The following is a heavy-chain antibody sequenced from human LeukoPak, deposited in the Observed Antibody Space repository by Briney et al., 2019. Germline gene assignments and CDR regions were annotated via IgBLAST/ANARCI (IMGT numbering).Heavy chain of an antibody. J-gene: IGHJ4*02. Sequence: PSETLSLTCAVSGGSISSSSYYCVWIRQPPGKELEWVGRINYSGNTYKNPSVKSRVTISVDTPKNQFSLKVTSVTASDTALYYCRRSAGFVHFDHWGQGTLVTISS. D-gene: IGHD3-16*01. CDR2: INYSGNT. V-gene: IGHV4-39*07. CDR3: RRSAGFVHFDH. CDR1: GGSISSSSYY.